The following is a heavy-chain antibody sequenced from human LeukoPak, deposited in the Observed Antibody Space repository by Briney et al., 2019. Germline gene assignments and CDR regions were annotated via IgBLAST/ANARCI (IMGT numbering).Heavy chain of an antibody. Sequence: GGSLRLSCAASGFTFSNYWMSWVRQAPGKELEWVANINKDESEKNYVDSVKGRFIISRDNAKNSLYLQMNNLRAEDTAVYYCARDSSPGYYDYVWGTYPRYWGQGTLVTVSS. CDR2: INKDESEK. V-gene: IGHV3-7*05. D-gene: IGHD3-16*02. CDR1: GFTFSNYW. CDR3: ARDSSPGYYDYVWGTYPRY. J-gene: IGHJ4*02.